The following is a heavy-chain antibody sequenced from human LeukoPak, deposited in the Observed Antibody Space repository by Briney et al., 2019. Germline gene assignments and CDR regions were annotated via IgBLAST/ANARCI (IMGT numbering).Heavy chain of an antibody. J-gene: IGHJ4*02. V-gene: IGHV4-59*01. CDR2: IYYSGST. CDR1: GGSIASYY. CDR3: ARDHGGYYFDY. Sequence: SETLSLTCTGSGGSIASYYWSWFRQPPGKRLEWIGHIYYSGSTNYNPSLKSRVSISVDTSKNQFSLRLNSVTAADTAVYYCARDHGGYYFDYWGQGTLVTVSS. D-gene: IGHD3-16*01.